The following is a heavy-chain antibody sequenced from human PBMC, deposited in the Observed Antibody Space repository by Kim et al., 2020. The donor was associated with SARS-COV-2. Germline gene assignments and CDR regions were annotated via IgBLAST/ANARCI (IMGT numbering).Heavy chain of an antibody. J-gene: IGHJ4*02. CDR2: GAI. Sequence: GAITYNPSLKTRVTMSVDTSKNQFSLKLTSVTPADTAVYYCARLYQALDYWGQGALVTVSS. D-gene: IGHD2-2*01. CDR3: ARLYQALDY. V-gene: IGHV4-4*07.